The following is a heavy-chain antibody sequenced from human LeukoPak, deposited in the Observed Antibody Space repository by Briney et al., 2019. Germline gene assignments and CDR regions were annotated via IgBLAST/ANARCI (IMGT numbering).Heavy chain of an antibody. J-gene: IGHJ4*02. D-gene: IGHD3-22*01. V-gene: IGHV3-23*01. CDR1: GFTFGSYA. Sequence: PGGSLRLSCAASGFTFGSYAMSWVRQPPGKGLEWVSTISGSGGSTYYADSLKGRFTISRDNSKNTLYLQMNSPRVEDTAVYYCARDSSGYQWGQGTLVTVSS. CDR3: ARDSSGYQ. CDR2: ISGSGGST.